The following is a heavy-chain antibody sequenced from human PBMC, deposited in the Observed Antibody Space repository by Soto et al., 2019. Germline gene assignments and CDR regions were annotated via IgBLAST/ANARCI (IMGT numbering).Heavy chain of an antibody. V-gene: IGHV1-69*13. J-gene: IGHJ6*02. Sequence: SVKVSCKASGGTFSSYAISWVRQAPGQGLEWMGGIIPIFGTANYAQKFQGRVTITADESTSTAYMELSSLRSEDTAVYYCAYYGGNSVYYYGMDVWGQGTTVTVSS. D-gene: IGHD4-17*01. CDR1: GGTFSSYA. CDR3: AYYGGNSVYYYGMDV. CDR2: IIPIFGTA.